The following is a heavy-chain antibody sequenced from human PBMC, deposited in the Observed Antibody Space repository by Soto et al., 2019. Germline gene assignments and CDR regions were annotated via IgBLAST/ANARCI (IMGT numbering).Heavy chain of an antibody. J-gene: IGHJ4*02. Sequence: EVQLLESGGGLVQPGGSLRLSCAASGFTFSSYAMSWVRQAPGKGLEWVSAISGSGGSTYYADSVKGRFTISRDNSKNTLYLQMNSLRAEDTAVYYCAKAVPYYYDSSGYSNFDYWGQGTLVTVSS. D-gene: IGHD3-22*01. V-gene: IGHV3-23*01. CDR3: AKAVPYYYDSSGYSNFDY. CDR2: ISGSGGST. CDR1: GFTFSSYA.